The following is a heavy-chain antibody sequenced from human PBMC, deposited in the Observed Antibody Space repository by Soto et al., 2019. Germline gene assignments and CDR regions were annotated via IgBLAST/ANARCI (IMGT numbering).Heavy chain of an antibody. CDR3: ARVPGYSIGDL. CDR1: GYTFTSYA. D-gene: IGHD2-21*01. J-gene: IGHJ2*01. CDR2: INAGNGNT. Sequence: QVQLVQSGAEVKKPGASVKVSCKASGYTFTSYAMHWVRQAPGQRLEWMGWINAGNGNTKYSQKFRGRVTLTSDTSASTAYMELRSLRSEDTAVYYCARVPGYSIGDLWGRGTLVTVSS. V-gene: IGHV1-3*01.